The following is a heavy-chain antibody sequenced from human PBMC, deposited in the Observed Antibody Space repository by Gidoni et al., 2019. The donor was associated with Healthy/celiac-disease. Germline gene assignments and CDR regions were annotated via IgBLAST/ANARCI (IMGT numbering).Heavy chain of an antibody. V-gene: IGHV1-46*01. J-gene: IGHJ4*02. CDR1: GYTFTSYY. Sequence: QVQLVQYGAEVKKPGASVKVSCKASGYTFTSYYMHWVRQAPGQGLEWMGIINPSGGSTSYAQKFQGRVTMTRDTSTSTVYMELSSLRSEDTDVYYCARDHPYGGKPYYFDYWGQGTLVTVSS. CDR2: INPSGGST. CDR3: ARDHPYGGKPYYFDY. D-gene: IGHD2-15*01.